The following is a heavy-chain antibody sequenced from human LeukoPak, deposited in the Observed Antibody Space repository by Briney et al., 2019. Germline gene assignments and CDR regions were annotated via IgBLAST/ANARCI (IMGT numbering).Heavy chain of an antibody. CDR1: GFTLSDYY. CDR2: ISSSGTTT. V-gene: IGHV3-11*01. CDR3: ATSFEYSSSSGFDY. D-gene: IGHD6-6*01. J-gene: IGHJ4*02. Sequence: GGSLRLSCVGSGFTLSDYYMSWIRQAPGKGLEWISYISSSGTTTYYSDSVKGRFTISRDNAKNSLYLQMNSLRAEDMALYYCATSFEYSSSSGFDYWGQGTLVTVSS.